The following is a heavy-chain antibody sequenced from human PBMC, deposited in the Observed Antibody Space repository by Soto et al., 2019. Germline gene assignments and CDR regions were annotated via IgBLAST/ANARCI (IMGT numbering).Heavy chain of an antibody. CDR1: GGSISSYY. Sequence: KTSETLSLTCTVSGGSISSYYWSWIRQPAGKGLEWIGRIYTSGSTNYNPSLKSRVTMSVDTSKNQFSLKLSSVTAADTAVYYCARDLPSIAVAGDPFDYWGQGTLVTVSS. CDR3: ARDLPSIAVAGDPFDY. J-gene: IGHJ4*02. CDR2: IYTSGST. V-gene: IGHV4-4*07. D-gene: IGHD6-19*01.